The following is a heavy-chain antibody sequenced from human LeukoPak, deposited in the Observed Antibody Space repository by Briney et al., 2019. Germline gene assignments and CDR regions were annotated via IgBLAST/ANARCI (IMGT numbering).Heavy chain of an antibody. V-gene: IGHV2-70*11. D-gene: IGHD3-10*01. Sequence: SGPALVKPTQTLTLTCTFSGFPLSTSGMYVTWIRQPPGKALEWLARIDWDDDKYYSTSLKTRLTISKDTSKNQVVLTMTNMDPVDTATYYCARTSSFTLIRGLDQWGQGTLVTVSS. CDR3: ARTSSFTLIRGLDQ. CDR1: GFPLSTSGMY. J-gene: IGHJ4*02. CDR2: IDWDDDK.